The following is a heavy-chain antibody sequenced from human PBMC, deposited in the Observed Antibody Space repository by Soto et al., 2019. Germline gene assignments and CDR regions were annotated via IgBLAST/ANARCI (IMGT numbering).Heavy chain of an antibody. CDR3: ARETFDGRFAFDY. Sequence: EVQLLESGGGLVQPGGSLRLSCAASGFTFRSHAISWFRQAPGKGLEWVSSITGNGGDTFYADSVKGRFTISRDNSKNTLFLQMSSLRAEDTAVYYCARETFDGRFAFDYWGQATLVTVSS. V-gene: IGHV3-23*01. CDR2: ITGNGGDT. CDR1: GFTFRSHA. D-gene: IGHD3-3*01. J-gene: IGHJ4*02.